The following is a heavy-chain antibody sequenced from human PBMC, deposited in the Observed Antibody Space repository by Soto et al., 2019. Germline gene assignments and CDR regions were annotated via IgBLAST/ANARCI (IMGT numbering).Heavy chain of an antibody. V-gene: IGHV3-30*18. CDR1: GFTFSSYG. CDR3: AKDASPEGRLLSGSWFY. J-gene: IGHJ4*02. CDR2: ISYDGSNK. Sequence: GGSLRLSCAASGFTFSSYGMHWVRQAPGKGLEWVAVISYDGSNKYYADSVKGRFTISRDNSKNTLYLQMNSLRAEDTAVYYCAKDASPEGRLLSGSWFYWGQGTLVTVSS. D-gene: IGHD2-2*01.